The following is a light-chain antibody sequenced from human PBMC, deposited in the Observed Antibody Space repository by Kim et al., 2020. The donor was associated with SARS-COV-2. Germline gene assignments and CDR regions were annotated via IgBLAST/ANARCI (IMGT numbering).Light chain of an antibody. CDR1: QSALYSSNNKNY. Sequence: DIVMTQSPDSLAVSLGERATINCKSSQSALYSSNNKNYLAWYQQKPGQPPKLLFYWASTRESGVPDRFSGSGSGTDFTLTIRSLQAEDVAVYYCQQYYTTPYTFGQGTKLEI. V-gene: IGKV4-1*01. CDR2: WAS. CDR3: QQYYTTPYT. J-gene: IGKJ2*01.